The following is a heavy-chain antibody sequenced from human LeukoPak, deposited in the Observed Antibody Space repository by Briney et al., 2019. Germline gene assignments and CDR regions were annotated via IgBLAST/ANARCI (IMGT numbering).Heavy chain of an antibody. CDR2: IIPIFGTA. D-gene: IGHD6-13*01. J-gene: IGHJ4*02. Sequence: RASVKVSCKASGGTFSSYAISWVRRAPGQGLEWMGGIIPIFGTANYAQKFQGRVTITADESTSTAYMELSSLRSEDTAVYYCAVEAYSSSWYGSYWGQGTLVTVSS. V-gene: IGHV1-69*13. CDR3: AVEAYSSSWYGSY. CDR1: GGTFSSYA.